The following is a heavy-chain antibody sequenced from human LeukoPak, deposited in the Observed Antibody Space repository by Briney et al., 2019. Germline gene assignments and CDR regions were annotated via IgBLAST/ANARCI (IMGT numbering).Heavy chain of an antibody. D-gene: IGHD2-2*01. Sequence: GGTLRLSCAASGFTFSSYSMNWVRQAPGKGLEWVSSISSSSSYIYYADSVKGRFTISRDNAKNSLYLQMNSLRAEDTAVYYCARGGCSSTSCYDSTNWFDPWGQGTLVTVSS. J-gene: IGHJ5*02. CDR1: GFTFSSYS. CDR3: ARGGCSSTSCYDSTNWFDP. CDR2: ISSSSSYI. V-gene: IGHV3-21*01.